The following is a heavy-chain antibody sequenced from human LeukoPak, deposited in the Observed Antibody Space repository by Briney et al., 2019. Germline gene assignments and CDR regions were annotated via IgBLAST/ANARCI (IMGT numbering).Heavy chain of an antibody. Sequence: GSLRLSCAASGFTFSDYYMSWIRQAPGKGLEWVSYISSSGSTIYYADSVKGRFTISRDNAKNSLYLQMNSLRAEDTAVYYCARARLLWFGELSEYYDYWGQGTLVTVSS. CDR2: ISSSGSTI. J-gene: IGHJ4*02. D-gene: IGHD3-10*01. CDR1: GFTFSDYY. CDR3: ARARLLWFGELSEYYDY. V-gene: IGHV3-11*01.